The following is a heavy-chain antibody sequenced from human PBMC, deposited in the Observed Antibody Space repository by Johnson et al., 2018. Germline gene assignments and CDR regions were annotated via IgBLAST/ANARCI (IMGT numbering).Heavy chain of an antibody. Sequence: QVQLQQWGAGLLKPSETLSLTCAVYGGSFSGYYWSWVRQAPGKGLEWVAVISYDGSNKNYADSVKGRFTISRDNSKNSLYLQMNSLRAEDTAFYYCAKDSGYDFWSGSIYGMDVWGQGTTVTVSS. CDR1: GGSFSGYY. CDR2: ISYDGSNK. CDR3: AKDSGYDFWSGSIYGMDV. J-gene: IGHJ6*02. D-gene: IGHD3-3*01. V-gene: IGHV3-30*18.